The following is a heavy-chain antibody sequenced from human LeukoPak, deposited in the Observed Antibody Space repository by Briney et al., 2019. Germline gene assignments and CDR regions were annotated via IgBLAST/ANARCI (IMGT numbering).Heavy chain of an antibody. CDR2: LSSDGTYK. CDR1: RFTFSSYA. D-gene: IGHD5-24*01. CDR3: ARDEGWLQFRGVDY. Sequence: PGRALRLSCAASRFTFSSYAMHWVRQAPGRGLEWVALLSSDGTYKYYADSVKGRFTISRDNSKNTLYLQMNSLRAEDTAVYYCARDEGWLQFRGVDYWGQGTLVTVSS. J-gene: IGHJ4*02. V-gene: IGHV3-30*04.